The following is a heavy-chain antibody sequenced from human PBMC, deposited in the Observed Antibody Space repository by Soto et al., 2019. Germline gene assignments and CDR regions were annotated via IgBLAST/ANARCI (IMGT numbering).Heavy chain of an antibody. V-gene: IGHV4-4*02. Sequence: QVQLQESGPGLVKPSGTLSLTCAVSGGSISSSNWWSWVRQPPGKGLEWIGEIYHSGSTNYNPSRTRRVTISVDKSTNQFSLKLSSVIAADTAVYYCARVSGSYYYGMDVWGQGTTVTVSS. J-gene: IGHJ6*02. CDR1: GGSISSSNW. D-gene: IGHD1-26*01. CDR3: ARVSGSYYYGMDV. CDR2: IYHSGST.